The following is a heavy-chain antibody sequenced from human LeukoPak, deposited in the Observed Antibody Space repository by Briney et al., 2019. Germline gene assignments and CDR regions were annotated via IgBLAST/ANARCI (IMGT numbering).Heavy chain of an antibody. Sequence: ASVKVSCKASGYTFTSYDINWVRQATGQGLEWMGWMNPNSGNTGYAQRFQGRVTMTRNTSISTAYMELSSLRSEDTAVYYCARGNYGSGTDGMDVWGQGSLVTASS. CDR2: MNPNSGNT. CDR3: ARGNYGSGTDGMDV. D-gene: IGHD3-10*01. CDR1: GYTFTSYD. V-gene: IGHV1-8*01. J-gene: IGHJ6*02.